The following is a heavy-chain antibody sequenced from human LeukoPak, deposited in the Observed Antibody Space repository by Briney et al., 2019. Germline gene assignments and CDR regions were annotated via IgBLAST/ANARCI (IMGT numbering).Heavy chain of an antibody. V-gene: IGHV3-23*01. CDR1: GSGLTFGNLG. CDR2: ISGSGYYT. D-gene: IGHD3-16*01. CDR3: AKDGSWGDYYFYFYMDV. J-gene: IGHJ6*03. Sequence: GGSLRLSCEASGSGLTFGNLGMSWVRQAPGKGLEWLSGISGSGYYTYYADSVKGRFTISRDNSKNTLYIEMNSLRAEDTAVYYCAKDGSWGDYYFYFYMDVWGKGTTVTVSS.